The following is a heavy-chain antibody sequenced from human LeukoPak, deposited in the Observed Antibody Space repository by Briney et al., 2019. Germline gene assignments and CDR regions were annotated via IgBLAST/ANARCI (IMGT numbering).Heavy chain of an antibody. CDR1: GFTFDDYA. Sequence: PGGSLRLSCAASGFTFDDYAMHWVRQAPGKGLEWVSGISWNSGSIGYADSVKGRFTISRDNAKNSPYLQMNSLRAEDTALYYCAKAGSYYYDSSGYSNGMDVWGQGTTVTVSS. CDR2: ISWNSGSI. V-gene: IGHV3-9*01. CDR3: AKAGSYYYDSSGYSNGMDV. D-gene: IGHD3-22*01. J-gene: IGHJ6*02.